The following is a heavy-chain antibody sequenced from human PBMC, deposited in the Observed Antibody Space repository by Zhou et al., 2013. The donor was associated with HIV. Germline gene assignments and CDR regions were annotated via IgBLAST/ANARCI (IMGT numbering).Heavy chain of an antibody. J-gene: IGHJ4*02. CDR1: GGTFSSYA. Sequence: QVQLVQSGAEVKKPGSSVKVSCKASGGTFSSYAISWVRQAPGQGLEWMGRIIPIFGTANYAQKFQGRVTITADESTSTAYMELSSLRSEDTAVYYCARLSDYGSGSSNYYFDYWGQGTLVTVSS. CDR3: ARLSDYGSGSSNYYFDY. D-gene: IGHD3-10*01. V-gene: IGHV1-69*13. CDR2: IIPIFGTA.